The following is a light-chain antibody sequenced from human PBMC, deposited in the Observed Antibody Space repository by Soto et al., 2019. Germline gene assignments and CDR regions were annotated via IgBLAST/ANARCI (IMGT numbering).Light chain of an antibody. J-gene: IGLJ2*01. Sequence: QSALTQPASVSGSPGQAITISCTGSRSDVAGYNYVSWYQQHPGKAPKLIVYDVSSRPSGVSDRFSGSKSGNTASLTVSGLQPGDEAHYYCSSFTTHTTVIFGGGTKLTVL. CDR2: DVS. CDR1: RSDVAGYNY. V-gene: IGLV2-14*01. CDR3: SSFTTHTTVI.